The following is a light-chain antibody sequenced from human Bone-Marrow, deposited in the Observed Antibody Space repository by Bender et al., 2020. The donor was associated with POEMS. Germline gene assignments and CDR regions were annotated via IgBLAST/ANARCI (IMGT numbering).Light chain of an antibody. Sequence: QLVVTQSPSASASLGASVRLTCTLSSGHSSYGIAWHQQQSEKGPRFLIKINVDGSHIKGDGIPDRFSGSRSGAECYLTISSLQSEDEADYYCQTWDTGIQVFGGGTKLTVL. CDR1: SGHSSYG. CDR3: QTWDTGIQV. J-gene: IGLJ3*02. V-gene: IGLV4-69*01. CDR2: INVDGSH.